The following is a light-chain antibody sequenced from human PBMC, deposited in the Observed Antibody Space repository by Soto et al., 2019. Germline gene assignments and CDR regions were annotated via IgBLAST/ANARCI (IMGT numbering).Light chain of an antibody. CDR2: DAS. V-gene: IGKV3-11*01. Sequence: EIALTHSPATLSLSPVERATLSFSSSQTVSTFLAWYQQKPGQAPRLLIYDASDRATGIPARFRGSGSGTDFTLTISSLEPEDFAVYYCQQRSNWPVTFGQGTRLEIK. CDR3: QQRSNWPVT. CDR1: QTVSTF. J-gene: IGKJ5*01.